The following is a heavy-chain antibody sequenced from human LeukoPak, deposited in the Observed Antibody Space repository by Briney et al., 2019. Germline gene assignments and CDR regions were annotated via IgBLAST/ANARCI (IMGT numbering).Heavy chain of an antibody. J-gene: IGHJ4*02. D-gene: IGHD5-12*01. CDR1: GGSITSYY. CDR2: IYTSEST. CDR3: ARAPSGYDPFDY. V-gene: IGHV4-4*07. Sequence: SDTLSLTCSVSGGSITSYYWNWIRQPAGKGLEWIGRIYTSESTNYNPSLKSRVTMSVDTSKNQFSLRLNSVTAADTAIYYCARAPSGYDPFDYWGQGTLVTVSS.